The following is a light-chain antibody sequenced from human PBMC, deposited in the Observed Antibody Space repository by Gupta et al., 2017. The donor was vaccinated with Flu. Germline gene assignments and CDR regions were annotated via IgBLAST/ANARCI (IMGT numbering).Light chain of an antibody. V-gene: IGKV1-5*03. J-gene: IGKJ1*01. CDR3: QEYSADWA. Sequence: DIQMTQSPSTLSASVGDRVTITCRASQSISSWLSWYQQKPGKAPKLLIYKASTLETGVPSRFSGTGFGTEFTLTISRLQPDDFATYYCQEYSADWAFGQGTKVEIK. CDR1: QSISSW. CDR2: KAS.